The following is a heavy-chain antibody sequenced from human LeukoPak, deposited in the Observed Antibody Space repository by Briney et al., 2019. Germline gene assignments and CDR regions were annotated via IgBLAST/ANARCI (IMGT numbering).Heavy chain of an antibody. Sequence: GASVKVSCKASGYTFTGYYMHWVRQAPAQGLEWMGWINPNSGGTNYAQKFQGRVTMTRDTSISTAYMELSRLRSDDTAVYYCARGQREWELDAFDIWGQGTMVTVSS. CDR2: INPNSGGT. D-gene: IGHD1-26*01. CDR3: ARGQREWELDAFDI. V-gene: IGHV1-2*02. CDR1: GYTFTGYY. J-gene: IGHJ3*02.